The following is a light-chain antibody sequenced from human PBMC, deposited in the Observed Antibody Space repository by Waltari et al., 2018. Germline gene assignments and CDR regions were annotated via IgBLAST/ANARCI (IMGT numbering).Light chain of an antibody. CDR1: QGISSY. Sequence: DIQMTQSPSSLSASVGDTVTITCRASQGISSYLNWFQQKPGKAPKLLIYAATTLQSGVPSRFSGSGSGTEFTLTISSLQPEDFAAYYCLQHNSYPLTFGGGTNVEIK. CDR3: LQHNSYPLT. V-gene: IGKV1-17*01. J-gene: IGKJ4*01. CDR2: AAT.